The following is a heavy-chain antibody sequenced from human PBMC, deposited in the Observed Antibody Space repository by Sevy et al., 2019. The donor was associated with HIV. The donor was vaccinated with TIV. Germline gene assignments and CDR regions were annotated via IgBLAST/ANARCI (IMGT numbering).Heavy chain of an antibody. CDR1: GFTLSSFW. D-gene: IGHD3-22*01. CDR2: IKEDGSDK. CDR3: ARDKNHYDRSVYYDAFDI. J-gene: IGHJ3*02. Sequence: GSLRLSCAASGFTLSSFWMTWVRQAPGKGLEWVANIKEDGSDKNYLASVKGRFTISRDNAKNSLYLQMNSLRAEDTAVYYCARDKNHYDRSVYYDAFDIWGQGTMVTVSS. V-gene: IGHV3-7*03.